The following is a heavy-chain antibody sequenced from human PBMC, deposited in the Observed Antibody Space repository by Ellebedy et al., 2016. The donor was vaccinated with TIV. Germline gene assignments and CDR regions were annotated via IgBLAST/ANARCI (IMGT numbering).Heavy chain of an antibody. Sequence: SGPTLVKPTETLTLTCTVSGFSLSNARMCVSWIRQPPGKALEWLARIDWDDDKYYSTSLKTRLTISKDTSKNQVVLTMTNMDPVDTATYYCARGIAVAGNFDYWGQGTLVTVSS. CDR1: GFSLSNARMC. D-gene: IGHD6-19*01. CDR3: ARGIAVAGNFDY. J-gene: IGHJ4*02. V-gene: IGHV2-70*11. CDR2: IDWDDDK.